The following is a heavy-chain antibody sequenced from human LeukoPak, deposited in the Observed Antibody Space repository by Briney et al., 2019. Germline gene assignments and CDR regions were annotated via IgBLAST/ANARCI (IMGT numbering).Heavy chain of an antibody. Sequence: GGSLRLSCAASGFNFIDYSMNWVRQAPGKGLEWIPYIGISSGNTKYADSVKGRFTISRDKARNSLYLQMNSLRVEDTAMYYCARDHRYAFDNWGHGTLVAASS. D-gene: IGHD5-12*01. CDR1: GFNFIDYS. CDR2: IGISSGNT. J-gene: IGHJ4*01. V-gene: IGHV3-48*01. CDR3: ARDHRYAFDN.